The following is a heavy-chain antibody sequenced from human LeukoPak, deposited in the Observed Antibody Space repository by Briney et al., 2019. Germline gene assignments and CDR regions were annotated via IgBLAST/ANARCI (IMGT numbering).Heavy chain of an antibody. J-gene: IGHJ4*02. V-gene: IGHV4-34*01. CDR1: GGSFSGYY. Sequence: SETLSLTCAVYGGSFSGYYWSWIRQPPGKGLEWIGEINHSGSTNYNPSLKSRVTISVDTSKNQFSLKLSSVTAADTAVYYCARDGRYSGYDSGYWGQGTLVTVSS. D-gene: IGHD5-12*01. CDR3: ARDGRYSGYDSGY. CDR2: INHSGST.